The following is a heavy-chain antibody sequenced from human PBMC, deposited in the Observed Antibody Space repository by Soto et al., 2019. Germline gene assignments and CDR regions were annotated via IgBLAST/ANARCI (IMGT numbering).Heavy chain of an antibody. V-gene: IGHV1-69*13. CDR2: IIPIFGTA. CDR3: ARPFGDYYSSDHYPFDY. CDR1: GGTFSSYA. D-gene: IGHD3-22*01. Sequence: SVKVSCKASGGTFSSYAISWVRQAPGQGLEWMGGIIPIFGTANYAQKFQGRVTITADESTSTAYMELSSLRSEDTAVYYCARPFGDYYSSDHYPFDYWGKGTLDPVAS. J-gene: IGHJ4*02.